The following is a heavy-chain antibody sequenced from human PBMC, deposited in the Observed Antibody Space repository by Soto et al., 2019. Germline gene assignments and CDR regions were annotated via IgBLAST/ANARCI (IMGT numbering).Heavy chain of an antibody. J-gene: IGHJ4*02. CDR1: GFTFSSYA. CDR2: ISGSGDST. D-gene: IGHD1-26*01. V-gene: IGHV3-23*01. Sequence: EVQLLESGGGLVQPGGSLRLSCGASGFTFSSYAMRWVRQAPGKGLEWVSAISGSGDSTYYADSVKGRFTISRDNSKNTLYLQMNSLRAEDTAVYYCARRGSGSYYDYWGQRTLVTVSS. CDR3: ARRGSGSYYDY.